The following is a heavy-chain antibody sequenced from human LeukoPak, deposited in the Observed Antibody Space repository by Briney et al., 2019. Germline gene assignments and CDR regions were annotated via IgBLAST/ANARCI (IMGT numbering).Heavy chain of an antibody. Sequence: PSETLSLTCTVSGGSISRGDYYWSWIRHPPGKGLEWIGYIYYSGSTYYNPSLKSRVTISVDTSKNQFSLKLSSVTAADTAVYYCAREDIWPGGHYYDSSGYYYFKIWGQGTMVTVSS. V-gene: IGHV4-30-4*01. CDR3: AREDIWPGGHYYDSSGYYYFKI. D-gene: IGHD3-22*01. CDR2: IYYSGST. CDR1: GGSISRGDYY. J-gene: IGHJ3*02.